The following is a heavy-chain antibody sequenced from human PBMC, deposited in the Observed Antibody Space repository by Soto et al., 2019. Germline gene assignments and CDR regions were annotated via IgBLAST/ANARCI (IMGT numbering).Heavy chain of an antibody. D-gene: IGHD1-26*01. V-gene: IGHV1-18*04. Sequence: ASVKVSCKASGYVFTGFYLHWVRQAPGQGLEWMGWISAYNGNTNYAQKLQGRVTMTTDTSTSTAYMELRSLRSDDTAVYYCSRDGLQGSYFFHWGQGTLVTVSS. CDR3: SRDGLQGSYFFH. CDR2: ISAYNGNT. CDR1: GYVFTGFY. J-gene: IGHJ4*02.